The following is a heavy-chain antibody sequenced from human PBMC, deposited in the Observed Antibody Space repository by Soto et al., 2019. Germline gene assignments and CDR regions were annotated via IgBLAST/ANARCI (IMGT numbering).Heavy chain of an antibody. Sequence: QVQLVQSGAEVKKPGSSVKVSCKASGGTFSSYTISWVRQAPGQGLEWMGRIIPILGIANYAQKFQGRVTITADKSTSTDYMELSSLRSEDTAVYYCARDRTAVAGTEHYYYGMDVWGQGTTVTVSS. CDR2: IIPILGIA. V-gene: IGHV1-69*08. J-gene: IGHJ6*02. D-gene: IGHD6-19*01. CDR3: ARDRTAVAGTEHYYYGMDV. CDR1: GGTFSSYT.